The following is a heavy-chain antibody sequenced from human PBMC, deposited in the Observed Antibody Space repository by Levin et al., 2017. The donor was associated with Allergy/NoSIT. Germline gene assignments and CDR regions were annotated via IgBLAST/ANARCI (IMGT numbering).Heavy chain of an antibody. Sequence: SVKVSCKASGGTFSSYAISWVRQAPGQGLEWMGGIIPIFGTANYAQKFQGRVTITADESTSTAYMELSSLRSEDTAVYYCARGAGRYDILTGYQGTFDYWGQGTLVTVSS. CDR3: ARGAGRYDILTGYQGTFDY. J-gene: IGHJ4*02. V-gene: IGHV1-69*13. D-gene: IGHD3-9*01. CDR1: GGTFSSYA. CDR2: IIPIFGTA.